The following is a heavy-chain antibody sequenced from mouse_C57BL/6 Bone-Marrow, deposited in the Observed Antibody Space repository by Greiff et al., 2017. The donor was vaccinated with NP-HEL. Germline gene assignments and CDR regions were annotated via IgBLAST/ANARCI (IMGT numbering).Heavy chain of an antibody. CDR3: ARSGHYSNGY. D-gene: IGHD2-5*01. CDR1: GYTFTSYW. Sequence: QVQLQQPGAELVKPGASVKMSCKASGYTFTSYWITWVKQRPGQGLEWIGDIYPGSGSTNYNEQFKSKATLTVDASSSTAYMQLSSLTSEDSAVYCCARSGHYSNGYWGQGTTLTVSS. J-gene: IGHJ2*01. V-gene: IGHV1-55*01. CDR2: IYPGSGST.